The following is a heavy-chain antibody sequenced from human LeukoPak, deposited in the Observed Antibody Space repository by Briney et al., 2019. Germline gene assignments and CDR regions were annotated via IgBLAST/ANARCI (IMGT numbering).Heavy chain of an antibody. D-gene: IGHD6-13*01. CDR2: ICHSGST. CDR3: ARVLSSWVDY. CDR1: SYSISSGYY. J-gene: IGHJ4*02. Sequence: PSETLSLTCAVSSYSISSGYYWGWIRQPPGKGLEWIGSICHSGSTYYNPSLKSRVTISVDTSKNQLSLKLSSVTAADTAVYYCARVLSSWVDYWGQGTLVTVSS. V-gene: IGHV4-38-2*01.